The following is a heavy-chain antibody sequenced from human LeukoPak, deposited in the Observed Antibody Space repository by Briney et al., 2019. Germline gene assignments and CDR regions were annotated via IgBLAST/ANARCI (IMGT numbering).Heavy chain of an antibody. D-gene: IGHD2-15*01. CDR3: ARDPGRSGGSCYSDY. Sequence: GGSLRLSCAASGFTFSSYSMNWVRQAPGRGLEWVSSISMSSSYIYYADSMKGRFTITRDNAKNSLYLQMNSLRAEDTAVYYCARDPGRSGGSCYSDYWGQGTLVTVSS. CDR1: GFTFSSYS. J-gene: IGHJ4*02. CDR2: ISMSSSYI. V-gene: IGHV3-21*01.